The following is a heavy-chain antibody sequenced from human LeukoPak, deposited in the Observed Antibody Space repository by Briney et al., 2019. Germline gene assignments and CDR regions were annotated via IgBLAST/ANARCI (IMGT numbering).Heavy chain of an antibody. J-gene: IGHJ4*02. D-gene: IGHD3-10*01. CDR1: GYTSTSYA. Sequence: ASVKVSCKASGYTSTSYAMHWVRQAPGQRLEWMGWINAGNGNTKYSQKFQGRVTITRDTSASTAYMELSSLRSEDTAVYYCARELHEKPVLLWFGESSTVFDYWGQGTLVTVSS. CDR2: INAGNGNT. V-gene: IGHV1-3*01. CDR3: ARELHEKPVLLWFGESSTVFDY.